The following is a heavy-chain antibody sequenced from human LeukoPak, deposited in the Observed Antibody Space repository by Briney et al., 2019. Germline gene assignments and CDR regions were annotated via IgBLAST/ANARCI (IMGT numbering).Heavy chain of an antibody. CDR1: GFTFSSYA. V-gene: IGHV3-23*01. Sequence: PTGGSLRLSCAASGFTFSSYAMSWVRQAPGKGLEWVSAISGSGGSTYYADSVKGRFTISRDNSKNTLYLQMNSLRAEDTAVYYCAKESTRITMVRGVIVDYWDQGTLVTVSS. CDR2: ISGSGGST. CDR3: AKESTRITMVRGVIVDY. D-gene: IGHD3-10*01. J-gene: IGHJ4*02.